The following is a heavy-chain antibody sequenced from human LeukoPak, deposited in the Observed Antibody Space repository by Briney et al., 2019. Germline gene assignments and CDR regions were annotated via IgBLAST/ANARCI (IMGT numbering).Heavy chain of an antibody. D-gene: IGHD1-26*01. V-gene: IGHV3-48*01. CDR2: ISSSGTTI. CDR3: AKDGGTHFDH. CDR1: GFTFSSYA. Sequence: GGTLRLSCAASGFTFSSYAMTWVRQAPGKGLEWVSYISSSGTTISYAQSVKGRFTITRDNAQNSLTLHMNTLRADDTAVYYCAKDGGTHFDHWGQGTLVTVSS. J-gene: IGHJ4*02.